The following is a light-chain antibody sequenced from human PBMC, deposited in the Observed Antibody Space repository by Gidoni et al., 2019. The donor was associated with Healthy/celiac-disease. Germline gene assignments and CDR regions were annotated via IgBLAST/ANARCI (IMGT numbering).Light chain of an antibody. V-gene: IGKV3-11*01. Sequence: IVLTQSPATLSLSPGERATLSCRASQSVSSYLAWYQQKPGQAPRLLIYDASNRATGIPARFSGSGSGTDFTLTISSREPEDLAVYYCQQRSNWLTFGGGTKVEIK. CDR2: DAS. J-gene: IGKJ4*01. CDR3: QQRSNWLT. CDR1: QSVSSY.